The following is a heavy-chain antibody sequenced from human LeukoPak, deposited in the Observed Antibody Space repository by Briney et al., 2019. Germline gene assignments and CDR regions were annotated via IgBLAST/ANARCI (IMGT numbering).Heavy chain of an antibody. J-gene: IGHJ4*02. CDR3: ARPPYSSGWYLMY. D-gene: IGHD6-19*01. CDR2: IRQDGNEN. CDR1: GFIFSDYW. V-gene: IGHV3-7*01. Sequence: GGSLRLSYAASGFIFSDYWMSWVRQAPGKGLEWVANIRQDGNENYYVDSVKGRFTISRDNAKNSLYLQMNSLRVEDTAVYYCARPPYSSGWYLMYWGQGTLVTVSS.